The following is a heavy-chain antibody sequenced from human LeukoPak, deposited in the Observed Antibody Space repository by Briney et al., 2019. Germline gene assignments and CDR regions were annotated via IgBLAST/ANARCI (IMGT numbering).Heavy chain of an antibody. D-gene: IGHD2-15*01. CDR2: ISSDGNNE. J-gene: IGHJ4*02. Sequence: GGSLRLSCAASGFTFSSFVMHWVRQAPGKGLEWVAVISSDGNNEYYADSVKGRFTISRDNSKNTLYLQMNSLRAEDTAVYYCAKYGGSCPFDYWGQGTLVTVSS. CDR1: GFTFSSFV. V-gene: IGHV3-30-3*02. CDR3: AKYGGSCPFDY.